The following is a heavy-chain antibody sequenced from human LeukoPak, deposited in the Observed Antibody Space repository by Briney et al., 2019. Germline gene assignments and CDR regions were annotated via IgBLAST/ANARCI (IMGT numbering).Heavy chain of an antibody. J-gene: IGHJ5*02. CDR3: ARGGYCTNGVCYSNWFDP. CDR1: GGTFSSYA. D-gene: IGHD2-8*01. CDR2: INAGNGNT. V-gene: IGHV1-3*03. Sequence: GASVKVSCKASGGTFSSYAMHWVRQAPGQRLEWMGWINAGNGNTKYSQEFQGRVTITRDTSASTAYMELSSLRSEDMAVYYCARGGYCTNGVCYSNWFDPWGQGTLVTVSS.